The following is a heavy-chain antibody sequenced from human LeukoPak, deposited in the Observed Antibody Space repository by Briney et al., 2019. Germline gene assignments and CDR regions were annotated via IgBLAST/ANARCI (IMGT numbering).Heavy chain of an antibody. CDR2: IYYSGNA. CDR3: ARRYCSGGNCSPGWFDP. D-gene: IGHD2-15*01. CDR1: GGSISTYY. V-gene: IGHV4-59*08. J-gene: IGHJ5*02. Sequence: PSETLSLTCTVSGGSISTYYWSWIRQPPGKGLEWIGYIYYSGNAYYNPSLKSRVTISVDTSKNQFSLKLSPVTAADTAVYYCARRYCSGGNCSPGWFDPWGQGTLVTVSS.